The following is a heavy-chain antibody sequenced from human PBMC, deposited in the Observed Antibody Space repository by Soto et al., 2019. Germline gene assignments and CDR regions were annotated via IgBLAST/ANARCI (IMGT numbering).Heavy chain of an antibody. J-gene: IGHJ3*02. CDR2: INHSGST. V-gene: IGHV4-34*01. CDR1: GGSFSGYY. Sequence: SETLSLTCAVYGGSFSGYYWSWIRQPPGKGLEWIGEINHSGSTNYNPSLKSRVTISVDTSKNQFSLKLSSVTAADTAVYYCARGLPLRYFDWLLRPRPMWAFDIWGQGTMVTVSS. CDR3: ARGLPLRYFDWLLRPRPMWAFDI. D-gene: IGHD3-9*01.